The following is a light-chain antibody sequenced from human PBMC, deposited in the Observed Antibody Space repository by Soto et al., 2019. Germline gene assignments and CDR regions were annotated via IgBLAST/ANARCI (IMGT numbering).Light chain of an antibody. CDR1: QSVSSSY. Sequence: EIVLTQSPGTLSLSPGERATLSCRASQSVSSSYLAWYQQKPGRAPRLLIDGASSRATGIPDRFSGSGSGTDFTLTISRLEPEDLAVYYCQQYASLVTFGQGTKVEIK. CDR2: GAS. J-gene: IGKJ1*01. CDR3: QQYASLVT. V-gene: IGKV3-20*01.